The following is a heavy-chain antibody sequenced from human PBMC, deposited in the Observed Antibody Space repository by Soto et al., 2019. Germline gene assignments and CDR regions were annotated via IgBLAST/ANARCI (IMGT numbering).Heavy chain of an antibody. D-gene: IGHD3-16*02. Sequence: QVQLVQSGAEEKKPGASVKVSCKASGYTFTNYAMHWVRQAPGQRLEWMGWINAGNGNTKYSQKFQGRVTITGDTSANTAYMELTSMRPGATAGNYCPRGFPLWFDPWGQGTRVTVSS. J-gene: IGHJ5*02. CDR3: PRGFPLWFDP. CDR2: INAGNGNT. CDR1: GYTFTNYA. V-gene: IGHV1-3*05.